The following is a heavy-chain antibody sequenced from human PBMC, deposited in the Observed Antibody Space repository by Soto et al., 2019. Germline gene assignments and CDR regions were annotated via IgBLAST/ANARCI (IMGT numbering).Heavy chain of an antibody. D-gene: IGHD6-13*01. CDR3: AGGFLAATGTGWFDP. J-gene: IGHJ5*02. Sequence: SETLSLTCTISGGSTSSYYWSWIRQPPGKGLEWIGYISYSGSTYFNPSLKSRVTISVDTSKNQFSLKLSSLTAADTAVYYCAGGFLAATGTGWFDPWGQGTLVTVSS. CDR2: ISYSGST. CDR1: GGSTSSYY. V-gene: IGHV4-59*08.